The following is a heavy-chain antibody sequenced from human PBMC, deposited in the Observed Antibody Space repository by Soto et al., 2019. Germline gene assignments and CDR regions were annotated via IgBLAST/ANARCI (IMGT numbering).Heavy chain of an antibody. J-gene: IGHJ5*02. Sequence: GASVKVSCKASGYTFTSYGISWVRQAPGQGLEWMGWISAYNGNTNYAQKLQGRVTMTTDTSTSTAYMELRSLRSDDTAVYYCARVGSYYYDSSGYYYDGWFDPWGQGTLVTVS. V-gene: IGHV1-18*01. D-gene: IGHD3-22*01. CDR3: ARVGSYYYDSSGYYYDGWFDP. CDR2: ISAYNGNT. CDR1: GYTFTSYG.